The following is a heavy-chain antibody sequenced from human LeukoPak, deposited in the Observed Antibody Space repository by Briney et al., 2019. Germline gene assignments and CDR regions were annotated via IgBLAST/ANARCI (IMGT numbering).Heavy chain of an antibody. J-gene: IGHJ4*02. V-gene: IGHV1-2*02. D-gene: IGHD3-10*01. CDR1: GYTFTGSY. Sequence: ASVKVSCKASGYTFTGSYIHWVRQAPGQGLEWMGWINPNSGGTNYAQKFQGRVTMTRDTSISTAYMELSRLRSDDTAVYYCARDSSDYYGSGNSPSYYFDYWGQGTLVTVSS. CDR2: INPNSGGT. CDR3: ARDSSDYYGSGNSPSYYFDY.